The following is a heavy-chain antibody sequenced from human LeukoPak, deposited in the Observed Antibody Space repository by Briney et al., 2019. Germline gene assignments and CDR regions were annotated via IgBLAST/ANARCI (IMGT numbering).Heavy chain of an antibody. CDR1: GFTFSSYS. CDR3: AREIYYYDSSTSYLQFYFDY. J-gene: IGHJ4*02. CDR2: ISSSSSTI. Sequence: GGSLRLSCAASGFTFSSYSMNWVRQAPGKGLEWVSYISSSSSTIYYADSVKGRFTISRDNAKNSLYLQMNSLRAEDTAVYYCAREIYYYDSSTSYLQFYFDYWGLGTLVTVSS. D-gene: IGHD3-22*01. V-gene: IGHV3-48*01.